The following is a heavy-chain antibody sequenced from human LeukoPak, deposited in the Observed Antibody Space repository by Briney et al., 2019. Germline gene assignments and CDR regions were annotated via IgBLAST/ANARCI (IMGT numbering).Heavy chain of an antibody. CDR3: ARHSRGDILTGYYYFDY. J-gene: IGHJ4*02. Sequence: PSETLSLTRTVSGGSISSYYWSWIRQPPGKGLEGIGYIYYSESTNYNPSLKSRATLPVDTSKNHFSLTLSSVTAADTAVYYCARHSRGDILTGYYYFDYWGQGTLVTVSS. CDR1: GGSISSYY. CDR2: IYYSEST. D-gene: IGHD3-9*01. V-gene: IGHV4-59*08.